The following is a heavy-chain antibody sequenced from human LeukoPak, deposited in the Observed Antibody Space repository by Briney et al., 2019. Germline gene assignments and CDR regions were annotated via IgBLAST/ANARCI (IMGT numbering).Heavy chain of an antibody. D-gene: IGHD1-26*01. Sequence: SSETLSLTCTVSGGSISSYYWGWIRQAPGKGLEWIGYIYYSGSTNYNPSLKSRVTISVDTSKNQFSLKLSSVTAADTAVYYCARSNDVGATSDYFDYWGQGTLVTVSS. V-gene: IGHV4-59*12. CDR2: IYYSGST. J-gene: IGHJ4*02. CDR1: GGSISSYY. CDR3: ARSNDVGATSDYFDY.